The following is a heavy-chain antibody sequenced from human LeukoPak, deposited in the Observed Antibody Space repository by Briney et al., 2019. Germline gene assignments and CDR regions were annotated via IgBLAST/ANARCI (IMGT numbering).Heavy chain of an antibody. D-gene: IGHD3-10*01. V-gene: IGHV4-34*01. CDR3: ARWRYYYGSGSYPYYYYGMDV. Sequence: SETLSLTCAVYGGSFSGYYWSWIRQPPGKGLEWIGEINHSGSTNYNPSLKSRVTISVDTSKNQFSLKLSSVTAADTAVYYCARWRYYYGSGSYPYYYYGMDVWGQGTTVTVSS. CDR2: INHSGST. J-gene: IGHJ6*02. CDR1: GGSFSGYY.